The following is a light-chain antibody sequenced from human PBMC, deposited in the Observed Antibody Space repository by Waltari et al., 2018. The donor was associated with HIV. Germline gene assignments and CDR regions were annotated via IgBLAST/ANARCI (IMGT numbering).Light chain of an antibody. V-gene: IGLV2-23*02. CDR3: CSYAGSSTYV. CDR2: EVS. CDR1: SSAVGSYNI. J-gene: IGLJ1*01. Sequence: QSALTQPASVSGSPGQSITLSCTGTSSAVGSYNIVSWYHQHPGKAPKLMIYEVSKRPSGVSNRFSGSKSGNTASLTISGLQAEDEADYYCCSYAGSSTYVFGTGTKVTVL.